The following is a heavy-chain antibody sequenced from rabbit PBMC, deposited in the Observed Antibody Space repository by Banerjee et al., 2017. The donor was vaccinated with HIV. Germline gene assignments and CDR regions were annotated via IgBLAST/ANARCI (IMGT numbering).Heavy chain of an antibody. J-gene: IGHJ3*01. Sequence: EESGGDLVQPEGSLTLTCKASGFDLNNYYWISWVRQAPGKGLELIAYIHTSSGTPYYASWAKGRFTISKPSSTTVTLQMTSLTAADTATYFCTRYGVSRPLWGQGTLVTVS. CDR2: IHTSSGTP. CDR3: TRYGVSRPL. V-gene: IGHV1S45*01. D-gene: IGHD4-2*01. CDR1: GFDLNNYYW.